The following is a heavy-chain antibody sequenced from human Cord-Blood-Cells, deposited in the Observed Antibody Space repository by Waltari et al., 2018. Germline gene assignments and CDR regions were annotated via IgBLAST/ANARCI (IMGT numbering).Heavy chain of an antibody. J-gene: IGHJ6*02. CDR1: GGTFSIYA. Sequence: QLHLVQSGAEVKKPGSSVKVSCKASGGTFSIYAISRVRQAPGQGREWMGGILPIFGTANDAQRFQGRVTVTADECTSTAYLELSSLRSEDTAVYYCASHYDSSGYYYYYGMDVWGQGTTVTVSS. V-gene: IGHV1-69*01. CDR2: ILPIFGTA. CDR3: ASHYDSSGYYYYYGMDV. D-gene: IGHD3-22*01.